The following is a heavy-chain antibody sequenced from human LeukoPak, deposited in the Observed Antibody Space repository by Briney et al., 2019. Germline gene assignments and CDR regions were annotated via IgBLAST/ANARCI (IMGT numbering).Heavy chain of an antibody. CDR1: GGSISTYY. D-gene: IGHD2-8*01. CDR2: IYNRGST. Sequence: KTSETLSLTCTVSGGSISTYYWSWIRQPPGKGLEWIGFIYNRGSTNYNPSLKSRVTISVDTSKNQFSLKLSSVTAADTAVYYCARGYRKQLGYCTNGVCFAPFDYWGQGTLVTVSS. V-gene: IGHV4-59*12. J-gene: IGHJ4*02. CDR3: ARGYRKQLGYCTNGVCFAPFDY.